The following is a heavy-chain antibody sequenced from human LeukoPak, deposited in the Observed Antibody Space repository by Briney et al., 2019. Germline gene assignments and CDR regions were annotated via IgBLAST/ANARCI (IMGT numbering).Heavy chain of an antibody. CDR3: ARGQSSGWYYY. Sequence: PSETLSLTCAVYGGSFSGYYWSWIRQPPGKGLEWIGEINHSGSTNYNPSLKSRVTISVDTSKNQFSLKLSSVTAADTAVYYCARGQSSGWYYYWGQGTLATVSS. CDR2: INHSGST. J-gene: IGHJ4*02. CDR1: GGSFSGYY. D-gene: IGHD6-19*01. V-gene: IGHV4-34*01.